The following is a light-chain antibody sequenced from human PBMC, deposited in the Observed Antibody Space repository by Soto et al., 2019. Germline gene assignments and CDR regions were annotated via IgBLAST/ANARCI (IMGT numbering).Light chain of an antibody. CDR2: GAS. Sequence: EIVLTQSPGTLSLSPGERATLSCRASQSVSSYLAWYQQKPGQAPRLIIYGASTRATGTPARFSGSGSGTEFTLTISSLQSEDVAVYYCQQYNNWPQTLGQGTKVDIK. J-gene: IGKJ1*01. CDR1: QSVSSY. CDR3: QQYNNWPQT. V-gene: IGKV3-15*01.